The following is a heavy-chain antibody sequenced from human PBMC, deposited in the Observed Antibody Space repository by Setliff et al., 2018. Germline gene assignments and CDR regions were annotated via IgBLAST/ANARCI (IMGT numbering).Heavy chain of an antibody. J-gene: IGHJ4*02. Sequence: PSETLSLTCTVSGASISSGTYYWAWIRQPPGEGLEWIGRIHYRGTTYSNASLASRLTISVDTAKNQFSLKLTSVTAADTAVYYCARLPNYVWGSPVDYWGQGTLVTVSS. CDR2: IHYRGTT. CDR1: GASISSGTYY. D-gene: IGHD3-16*01. CDR3: ARLPNYVWGSPVDY. V-gene: IGHV4-39*01.